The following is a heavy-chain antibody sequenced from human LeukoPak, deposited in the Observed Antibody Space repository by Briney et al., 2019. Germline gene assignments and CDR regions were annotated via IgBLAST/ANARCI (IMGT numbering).Heavy chain of an antibody. Sequence: ASVKVSCKASGYTFTSYDINWVRQATAQGLEWMGWMNPNSGNTGYAQNFQGRVTMTRITSISTAYMELSSLRSEDTAVYYCARGPTVAGTGIDYWGQGTLVTVSS. V-gene: IGHV1-8*01. CDR1: GYTFTSYD. CDR3: ARGPTVAGTGIDY. CDR2: MNPNSGNT. D-gene: IGHD6-19*01. J-gene: IGHJ4*02.